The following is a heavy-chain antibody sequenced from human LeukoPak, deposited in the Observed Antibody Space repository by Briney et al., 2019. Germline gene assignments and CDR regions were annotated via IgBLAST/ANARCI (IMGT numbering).Heavy chain of an antibody. D-gene: IGHD6-13*01. CDR2: IIPILGIA. Sequence: SVKVSCKASGGTFSSYAISWVRQAPGQGLEWMGRIIPILGIANYAQKFQGRVTITADKSTSTAYMELSSLRSEDTAVYCCARAAAGSLDSWGQGTLVTVSS. CDR3: ARAAAGSLDS. J-gene: IGHJ4*02. CDR1: GGTFSSYA. V-gene: IGHV1-69*04.